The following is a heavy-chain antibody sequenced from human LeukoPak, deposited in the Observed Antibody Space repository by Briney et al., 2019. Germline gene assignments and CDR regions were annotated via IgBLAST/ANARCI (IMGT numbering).Heavy chain of an antibody. V-gene: IGHV3-15*01. CDR2: IKGKTDGGKT. CDR1: GFTFSNAC. Sequence: GGSLRLSCAASGFTFSNACMSCVRQAPGKGLEWVGHIKGKTDGGKTDYAAPVQGRFTISRDDSKNTLFLQMNSLKTEDTAVYYCTTGTWIQLWLADYWGQGTLVTVSS. CDR3: TTGTWIQLWLADY. J-gene: IGHJ4*02. D-gene: IGHD5-18*01.